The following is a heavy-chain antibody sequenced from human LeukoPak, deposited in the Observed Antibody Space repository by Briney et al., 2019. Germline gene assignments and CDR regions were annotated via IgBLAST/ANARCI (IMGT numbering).Heavy chain of an antibody. Sequence: GESLKISCKGSGYSFTSYWIGWVRQMPGKGLEWMGIIYPGDSDTRYSPSFQGQVTISADKSISTAYPQWSSLKASDTAMYYCARQSCSSTSCYYYYYYGMDVWGQGTTVTVSS. D-gene: IGHD2-2*01. CDR1: GYSFTSYW. J-gene: IGHJ6*02. V-gene: IGHV5-51*01. CDR3: ARQSCSSTSCYYYYYYGMDV. CDR2: IYPGDSDT.